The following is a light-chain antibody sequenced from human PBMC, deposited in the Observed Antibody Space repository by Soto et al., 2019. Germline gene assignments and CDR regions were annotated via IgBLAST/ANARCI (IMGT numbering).Light chain of an antibody. J-gene: IGKJ4*01. Sequence: DIQVTQSPSSVSASVGDRVTITCRASQGINSRLAWYQQKPGKAPKLLIYFAYNLESGVPSRFIGSGSGTDFTLTINNLQPEDFATYYCQQVDSLPRTFGGGTKVDIK. CDR2: FAY. CDR1: QGINSR. V-gene: IGKV1-12*01. CDR3: QQVDSLPRT.